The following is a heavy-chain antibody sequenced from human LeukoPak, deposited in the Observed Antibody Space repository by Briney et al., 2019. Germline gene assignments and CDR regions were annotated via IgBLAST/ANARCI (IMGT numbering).Heavy chain of an antibody. V-gene: IGHV1-24*01. Sequence: ASVKVSCKVSGYTLTELSMHWVRQAPGKGLEWMGGFDPEDGETIYAQKFQGRVTMTEDTSTDTAYMELSSLRSEDTAVYYCAIAGSRGVADWFDPWGQGTLVTVSS. CDR1: GYTLTELS. CDR2: FDPEDGET. D-gene: IGHD3-10*01. J-gene: IGHJ5*02. CDR3: AIAGSRGVADWFDP.